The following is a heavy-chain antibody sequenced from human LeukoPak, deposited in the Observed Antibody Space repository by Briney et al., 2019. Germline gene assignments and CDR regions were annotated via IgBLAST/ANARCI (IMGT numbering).Heavy chain of an antibody. Sequence: SETLSLTCTVSGGSISSFSYYWGWIRQPPGKGLEWIGSIYYSGSTYYNPSLKSRVTISVDTSKNQFSLKLSSVTAADTAVYYCAQAGIAVAGTCFDYWGQGTLVTVSS. CDR1: GGSISSFSYY. J-gene: IGHJ4*02. V-gene: IGHV4-39*01. CDR2: IYYSGST. CDR3: AQAGIAVAGTCFDY. D-gene: IGHD6-19*01.